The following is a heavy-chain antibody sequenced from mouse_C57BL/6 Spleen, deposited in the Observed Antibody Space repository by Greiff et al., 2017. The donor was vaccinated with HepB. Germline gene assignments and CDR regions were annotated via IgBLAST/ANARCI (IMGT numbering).Heavy chain of an antibody. J-gene: IGHJ3*01. D-gene: IGHD2-10*01. CDR3: ARSTYYDHGGFAY. Sequence: EVQRVESGGGLVKPGGSLKLSCAASGFTFSSYAMSWVRQTPEKRLEWVATISDGGSYTYYPDNVKGRFTISRDNAKNNLYLQMSHLKSEDTAMYYCARSTYYDHGGFAYWGQGTLVTVSA. CDR1: GFTFSSYA. CDR2: ISDGGSYT. V-gene: IGHV5-4*01.